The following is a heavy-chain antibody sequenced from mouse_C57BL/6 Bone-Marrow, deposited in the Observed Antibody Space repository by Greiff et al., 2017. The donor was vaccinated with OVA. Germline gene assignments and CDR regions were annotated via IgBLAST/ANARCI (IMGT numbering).Heavy chain of an antibody. CDR1: GYTFTDYY. V-gene: IGHV1-26*01. CDR2: INPKNGGT. J-gene: IGHJ1*03. D-gene: IGHD1-1*01. CDR3: ARWGGSSSHWYFDV. Sequence: EVQLQQSGPELVKPGASVKISCKASGYTFTDYYMNWVKQSHGKSLEWIGDINPKNGGTSYNQKFKGKATLTVDKSSSTAYMELRSLTSEDSAVYYCARWGGSSSHWYFDVWGTGTTVTVSS.